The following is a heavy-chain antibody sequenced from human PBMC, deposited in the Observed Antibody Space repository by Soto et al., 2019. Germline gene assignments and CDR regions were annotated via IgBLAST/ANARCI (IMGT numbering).Heavy chain of an antibody. V-gene: IGHV1-8*01. D-gene: IGHD1-26*01. CDR1: GYSFTSLD. CDR3: ARGVSAGADD. Sequence: ASVKVSCKASGYSFTSLDINWVRQTAGQGLEWMGWMQPSTGRTGYAQKFQGRVTMTRDTSINTAYMELTTLTSDGTAFYYCARGVSAGADDWGQGIRVTVSS. CDR2: MQPSTGRT. J-gene: IGHJ4*02.